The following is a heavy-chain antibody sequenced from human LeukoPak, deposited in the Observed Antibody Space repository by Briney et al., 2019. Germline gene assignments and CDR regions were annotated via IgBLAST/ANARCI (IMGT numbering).Heavy chain of an antibody. CDR1: GFTFSSYG. Sequence: PGRSLRLSCAASGFTFSSYGMHWVRQAPGKGLEWVSAISDSGGSTYYADSVKGRFTISRDNSKNTLYLQMNSLRAEDTAVYYCAKDHVVPSSLFDPWGQGTLVTVSS. J-gene: IGHJ5*02. CDR2: ISDSGGST. CDR3: AKDHVVPSSLFDP. V-gene: IGHV3-23*01. D-gene: IGHD2-21*01.